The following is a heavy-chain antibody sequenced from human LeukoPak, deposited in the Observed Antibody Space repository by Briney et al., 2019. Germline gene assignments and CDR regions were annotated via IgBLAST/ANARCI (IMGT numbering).Heavy chain of an antibody. CDR3: ARALTGTTLSYYYYHMDV. CDR1: GFTFSSYW. J-gene: IGHJ6*03. V-gene: IGHV3-7*01. D-gene: IGHD1-7*01. Sequence: PGGSLRLSCAASGFTFSSYWMSWVRQAPGKGLEWVANIKQDGSEKYYVDSVKGRFTSSRDNAKNSLYLQMNSLRAEDTAVYYCARALTGTTLSYYYYHMDVWGKGTTVTVSS. CDR2: IKQDGSEK.